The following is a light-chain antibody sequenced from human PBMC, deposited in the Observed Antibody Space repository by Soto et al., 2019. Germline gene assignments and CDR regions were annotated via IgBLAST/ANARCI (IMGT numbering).Light chain of an antibody. CDR2: EVS. J-gene: IGLJ1*01. Sequence: QSVLTQPASMSGSPGQSITISCTGTSSDVGAYDYVSWYQHHPGKAPKLMIHEVSDRPSGISNRFSGSKSGNTASLTISGLQAEDEADYYCSSYTSATTYVFGTGTKVTVL. V-gene: IGLV2-14*01. CDR3: SSYTSATTYV. CDR1: SSDVGAYDY.